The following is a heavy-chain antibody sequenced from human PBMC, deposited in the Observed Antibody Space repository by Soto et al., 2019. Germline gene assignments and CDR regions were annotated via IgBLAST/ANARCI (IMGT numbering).Heavy chain of an antibody. CDR3: ARDRTASYMDV. V-gene: IGHV3-33*01. Sequence: QPGGSLRLSCAASGFTFSSYGMHWVRQAPGKGLEWVAVIWYDGSNKYYADSVKGRFTISRDNSKNTLYLQMNSLRAEDTAVYYCARDRTASYMDVWGKGTTVTVSS. J-gene: IGHJ6*03. D-gene: IGHD4-17*01. CDR1: GFTFSSYG. CDR2: IWYDGSNK.